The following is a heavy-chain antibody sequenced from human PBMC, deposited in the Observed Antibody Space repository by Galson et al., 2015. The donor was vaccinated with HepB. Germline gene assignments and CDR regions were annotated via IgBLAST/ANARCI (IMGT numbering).Heavy chain of an antibody. D-gene: IGHD5-24*01. CDR3: ARDRRDGYNWETGCYFDY. Sequence: SVKVSCKASGGTFSSYTISWVRQAPGQGLEWMGRIIPILGIANYAQKFQGRVTITADKSTSTAYMELSSLRSEDTAVYYCARDRRDGYNWETGCYFDYWGQGTLVTVSS. V-gene: IGHV1-69*04. CDR2: IIPILGIA. J-gene: IGHJ4*02. CDR1: GGTFSSYT.